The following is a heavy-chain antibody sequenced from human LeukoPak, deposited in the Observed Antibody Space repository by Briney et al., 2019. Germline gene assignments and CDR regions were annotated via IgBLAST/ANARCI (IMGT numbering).Heavy chain of an antibody. Sequence: GGSLRLSCAASGFTFSSYSMNWVRQAPGKGLEWVSSISGSSSYIYYADSVKGRFTISRDNAKNSLYLQMNSLRAEDTAVYYCARVEHYDFWSGYYGYWGQGTLVTVSS. CDR3: ARVEHYDFWSGYYGY. D-gene: IGHD3-3*01. J-gene: IGHJ4*02. CDR1: GFTFSSYS. CDR2: ISGSSSYI. V-gene: IGHV3-21*01.